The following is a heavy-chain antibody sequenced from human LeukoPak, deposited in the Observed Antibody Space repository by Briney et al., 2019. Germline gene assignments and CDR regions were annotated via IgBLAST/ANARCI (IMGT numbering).Heavy chain of an antibody. CDR1: GFTFSSYA. V-gene: IGHV3-23*05. J-gene: IGHJ4*02. D-gene: IGHD6-6*01. Sequence: PGGSLRLSCAASGFTFSSYAMNWVRLSAGKGLEWVSAITDNGNTTYYADSVKGRFTISRDNSKNTLYLQMNSLRAEDTAVYYCAKSKYSSSSVGGWDYWGQGTLVTVSS. CDR2: ITDNGNTT. CDR3: AKSKYSSSSVGGWDY.